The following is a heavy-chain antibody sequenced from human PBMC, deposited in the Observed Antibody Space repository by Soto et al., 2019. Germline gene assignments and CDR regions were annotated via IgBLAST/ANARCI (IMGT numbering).Heavy chain of an antibody. D-gene: IGHD5-12*01. CDR2: IYYSGST. V-gene: IGHV4-59*01. CDR1: GGSISSYY. CDR3: ARVEYSGYVDY. J-gene: IGHJ4*02. Sequence: SETLSLTCTVSGGSISSYYCSWSRQPPGKGLEWIGYIYYSGSTNYNPSLKSRVTISVDTSKNQFSLKLSSVTAADTAVYYCARVEYSGYVDYWGQGTLVTVSS.